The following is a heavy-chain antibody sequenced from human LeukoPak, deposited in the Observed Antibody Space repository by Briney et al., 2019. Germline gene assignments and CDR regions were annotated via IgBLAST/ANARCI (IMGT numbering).Heavy chain of an antibody. J-gene: IGHJ6*02. CDR2: ISSASGTI. D-gene: IGHD1-26*01. V-gene: IGHV3-48*03. CDR1: GFSFRSFE. Sequence: PGGSLRLSCAASGFSFRSFEMSWVRQAPGKGLECIAYISSASGTIYHADSVKGRFTISRDNANNSLYLQMNSLGAEDTAIYYCARSTELSDPYFYYGMDVWGQGTTVTVSS. CDR3: ARSTELSDPYFYYGMDV.